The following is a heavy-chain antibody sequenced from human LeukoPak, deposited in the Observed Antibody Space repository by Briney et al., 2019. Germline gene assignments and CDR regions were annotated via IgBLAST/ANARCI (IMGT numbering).Heavy chain of an antibody. J-gene: IGHJ3*02. CDR2: IKQDGSER. D-gene: IGHD1-1*01. V-gene: IGHV3-7*01. Sequence: PGGSLRLSCAASGFTFSGFSMSWVRQSPTKGLEWLANIKQDGSERYYVDSVKGRFTISRDNAKNSLSLQMNNLRVEDTAVYYCARDIGWNGDAFDIWGQGTMVTVSS. CDR3: ARDIGWNGDAFDI. CDR1: GFTFSGFS.